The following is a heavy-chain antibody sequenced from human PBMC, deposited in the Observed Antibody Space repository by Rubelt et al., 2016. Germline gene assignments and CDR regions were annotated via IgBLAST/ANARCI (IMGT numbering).Heavy chain of an antibody. CDR2: VKQDGSEK. Sequence: EVQLVESGGGLVQPGGSLRLSCAASGFTFSSYWMSWVRQAPGKGLEWVANVKQDGSEKYYVDSVKGRFTISRDNAKNSLFLQMNNLRADDTAVYYCARGGNKWNYGALYAFDIWGQGTMVTVSS. J-gene: IGHJ3*02. CDR3: ARGGNKWNYGALYAFDI. V-gene: IGHV3-7*01. CDR1: GFTFSSYW. D-gene: IGHD1-7*01.